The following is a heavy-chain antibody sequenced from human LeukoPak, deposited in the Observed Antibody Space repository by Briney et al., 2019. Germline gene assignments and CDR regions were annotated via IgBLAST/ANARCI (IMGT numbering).Heavy chain of an antibody. CDR2: IKQDGSDK. J-gene: IGHJ4*02. V-gene: IGHV3-7*01. D-gene: IGHD3-10*01. Sequence: GDSLRLSCAASGFTFTKYWMTWVRQAPGKGLEWVGNIKQDGSDKNYMDSVKGRFTISRDNTKNSVYLQMSSLRAEDTAVYYCAKGGPMVRGVTPPDYWGQGTLVTVSS. CDR3: AKGGPMVRGVTPPDY. CDR1: GFTFTKYW.